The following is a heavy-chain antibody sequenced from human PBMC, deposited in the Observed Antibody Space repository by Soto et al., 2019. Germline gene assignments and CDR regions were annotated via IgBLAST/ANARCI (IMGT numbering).Heavy chain of an antibody. V-gene: IGHV3-30-3*01. CDR3: ARDTTAVAGSDAFDI. CDR1: GFTFSSYA. J-gene: IGHJ3*02. CDR2: ISYDGSNK. Sequence: GGSLRLSCAASGFTFSSYAMHWVRQAPGKGLEWVAVISYDGSNKYYANFVKGRFTISRDNSKNTLDLQMNSLRAEDTAVYYCARDTTAVAGSDAFDIWGQGTMVTVSS. D-gene: IGHD6-19*01.